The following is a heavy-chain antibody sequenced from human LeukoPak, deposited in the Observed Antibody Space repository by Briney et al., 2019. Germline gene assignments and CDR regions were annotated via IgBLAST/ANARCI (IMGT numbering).Heavy chain of an antibody. Sequence: GRSLRLSCAASVFTFSSYGMHRVPQAPGQGLEWVAVISYNGSNKYYADSVKGRFTIYRDNSKNTLYLQMNSLRAEDTAVYYCAKDGVDSSSWYYFDYWGQGTLVTVSS. J-gene: IGHJ4*02. D-gene: IGHD6-13*01. CDR2: ISYNGSNK. CDR3: AKDGVDSSSWYYFDY. CDR1: VFTFSSYG. V-gene: IGHV3-30*18.